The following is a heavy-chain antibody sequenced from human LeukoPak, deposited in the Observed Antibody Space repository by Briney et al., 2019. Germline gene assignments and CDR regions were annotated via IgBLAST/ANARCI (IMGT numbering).Heavy chain of an antibody. V-gene: IGHV4-34*01. CDR2: INHSGST. Sequence: TSXTLSLTCAVYGGSFSGYYWIWIRQPPGKGLEWIGEINHSGSTNYNPSLKSRVTISVDTSKNQFSLKLSSVTAADTAVYYCATGRDFDYWGQGTLVTVSS. CDR1: GGSFSGYY. D-gene: IGHD2-15*01. J-gene: IGHJ4*02. CDR3: ATGRDFDY.